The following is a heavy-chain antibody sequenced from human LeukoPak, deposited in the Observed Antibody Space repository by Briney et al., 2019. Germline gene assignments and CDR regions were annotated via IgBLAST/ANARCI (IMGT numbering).Heavy chain of an antibody. Sequence: ASVKVSCKASGYTFIDYYMQWVRQAPGQGLEWMGRINPKSGGTNYAQKFQGRVTMTRDTSISTAYMQLSRLTSHDTAVYYCARERSGWYYIDYAGKRTLVTVSS. CDR1: GYTFIDYY. J-gene: IGHJ4*02. D-gene: IGHD6-19*01. V-gene: IGHV1-2*06. CDR3: ARERSGWYYIDY. CDR2: INPKSGGT.